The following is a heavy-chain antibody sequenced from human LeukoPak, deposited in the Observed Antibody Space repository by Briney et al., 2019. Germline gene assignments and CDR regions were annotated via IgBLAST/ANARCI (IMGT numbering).Heavy chain of an antibody. J-gene: IGHJ5*02. D-gene: IGHD6-6*01. V-gene: IGHV4-59*01. Sequence: PSETLSLTCTVSGGSISSYYRTWIRQPPGKGLEWIGYIYHSGNTNYNPSLKSRVTISVDTSKNQFSLKVSSVTAADTAVYYCARHSSSSRGWFDPWGQGTLVTVSS. CDR1: GGSISSYY. CDR3: ARHSSSSRGWFDP. CDR2: IYHSGNT.